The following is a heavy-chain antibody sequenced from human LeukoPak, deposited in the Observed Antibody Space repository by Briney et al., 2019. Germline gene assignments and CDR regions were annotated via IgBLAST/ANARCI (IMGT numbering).Heavy chain of an antibody. CDR1: GGTFISYA. D-gene: IGHD6-19*01. CDR2: IIPIFGTA. V-gene: IGHV1-69*13. J-gene: IGHJ4*02. Sequence: ASVKVSCKASGGTFISYAISWVRQAPGQGLEWMGGIIPIFGTANYAQKFQGRVTITADESTSTAYMELGSLRSEDTAVYYCARGNSGWYYFDYWGQGTLVTVFS. CDR3: ARGNSGWYYFDY.